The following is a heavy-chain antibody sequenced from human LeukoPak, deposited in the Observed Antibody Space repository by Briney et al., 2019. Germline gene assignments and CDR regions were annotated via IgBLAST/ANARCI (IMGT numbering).Heavy chain of an antibody. CDR2: ISGSGGST. CDR3: AKVFGGYSYGYRRGYLDY. Sequence: PGGSLRLPCAASGFTFSSYAMSWVRQVPGKGLEWVSAISGSGGSTYYTDSVKGRFTISRDNSKNTLYLQMNSLRAEDTAVYYCAKVFGGYSYGYRRGYLDYWGQGTLVTVSS. CDR1: GFTFSSYA. D-gene: IGHD5-18*01. J-gene: IGHJ4*02. V-gene: IGHV3-23*01.